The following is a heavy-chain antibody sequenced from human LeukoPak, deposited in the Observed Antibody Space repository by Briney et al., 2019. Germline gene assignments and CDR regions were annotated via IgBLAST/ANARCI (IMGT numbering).Heavy chain of an antibody. Sequence: SETLSLTCTVSGYSISSGYYWGWIRQPPGKGLEWIGSIYHSGSTYYNPYLKSRVTISVDTSKNQFSLKLSSVTAADTAVYYCARDSLVKRGPQNFDYWGQGTLVTVSS. D-gene: IGHD3-16*02. CDR1: GYSISSGYY. V-gene: IGHV4-38-2*02. CDR2: IYHSGST. J-gene: IGHJ4*02. CDR3: ARDSLVKRGPQNFDY.